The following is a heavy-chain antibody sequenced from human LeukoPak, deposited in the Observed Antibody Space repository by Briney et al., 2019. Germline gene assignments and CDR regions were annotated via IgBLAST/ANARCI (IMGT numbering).Heavy chain of an antibody. CDR2: IYSGGST. D-gene: IGHD2-15*01. Sequence: GGSLRLSCAASGLTVSSNYMSWVRQAPGKGLEWVSVIYSGGSTYYADSVKGRFTISRDNSKNTLYLQMNSLRAEDTAVYYCARSIHVYCSGGSCYSVNFDYWGQGTLVTVSS. J-gene: IGHJ4*02. CDR3: ARSIHVYCSGGSCYSVNFDY. V-gene: IGHV3-53*01. CDR1: GLTVSSNY.